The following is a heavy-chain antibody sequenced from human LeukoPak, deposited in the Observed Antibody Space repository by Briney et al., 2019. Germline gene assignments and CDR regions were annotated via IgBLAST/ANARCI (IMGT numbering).Heavy chain of an antibody. CDR3: ASLKTQSGSSLMDV. CDR2: ISAYNGNT. J-gene: IGHJ6*03. Sequence: GASVKVSCKASGGTFSSYGISWVRQAPGQGLEWMGWISAYNGNTNHAQKLQGRVTMTTDTSTSTAYMELRSLRSDDTAVYYCASLKTQSGSSLMDVWGKGTTVTVSS. D-gene: IGHD1-26*01. V-gene: IGHV1-18*01. CDR1: GGTFSSYG.